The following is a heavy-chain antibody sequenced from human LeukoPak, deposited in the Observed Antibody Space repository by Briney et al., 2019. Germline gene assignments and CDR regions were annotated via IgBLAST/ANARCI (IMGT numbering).Heavy chain of an antibody. CDR2: IYSSGST. CDR1: GGSISIYY. CDR3: ARVNLSRGYSYGYNPYYFDY. V-gene: IGHV4-4*07. D-gene: IGHD5-18*01. Sequence: PSETLFLTCTVSGGSISIYYWSWIRQPAGKGLEWIGRIYSSGSTNYNPSLKSRVTMSIDTSKNQLSLKLSSVTAADTAVYYCARVNLSRGYSYGYNPYYFDYWGQGTMVTVSS. J-gene: IGHJ4*02.